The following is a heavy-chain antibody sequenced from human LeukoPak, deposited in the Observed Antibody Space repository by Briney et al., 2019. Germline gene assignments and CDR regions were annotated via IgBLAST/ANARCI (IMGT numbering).Heavy chain of an antibody. CDR3: AKDPAAMENYFDY. CDR1: GFTFSSYG. V-gene: IGHV3-30*02. Sequence: GGSLRLSCAASGFTFSSYGMHWVRQAPGKGLEWVAFIRYDGIVKYYADSVEGRFTTSRDKSKNTLYLQMNSLRAEDTAVYYCAKDPAAMENYFDYWGQGTLVTVSS. CDR2: IRYDGIVK. D-gene: IGHD2-2*01. J-gene: IGHJ4*02.